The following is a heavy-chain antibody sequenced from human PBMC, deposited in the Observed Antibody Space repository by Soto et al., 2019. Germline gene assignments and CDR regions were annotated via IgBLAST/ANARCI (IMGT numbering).Heavy chain of an antibody. CDR3: ARDRRWTAMVSRYYYYGMDV. J-gene: IGHJ6*02. V-gene: IGHV1-69*13. CDR1: SGTFSSYA. CDR2: IIPIFGTA. D-gene: IGHD5-18*01. Sequence: SVEVSCRASSGTFSSYAISWVRQAPGQGLEWMGGIIPIFGTANYAQKFQGRVTITADESTSTAYVELSSLRSEDTAVYYCARDRRWTAMVSRYYYYGMDVWGQGTTVTVSS.